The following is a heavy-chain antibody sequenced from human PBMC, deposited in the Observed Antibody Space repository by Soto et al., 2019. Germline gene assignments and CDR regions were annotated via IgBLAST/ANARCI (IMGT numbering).Heavy chain of an antibody. D-gene: IGHD3-22*01. CDR1: GGTFSGYI. V-gene: IGHV1-69*08. CDR3: ARESGTYDSSGPDAFDI. CDR2: IIPIVAIA. Sequence: QVQLVQSGAEVKKPGSSVTVSCKASGGTFSGYIINWVRQAPGQGLEWMGRIIPIVAIANYAQKFQGRVTITADKSTSTAYMELSSLRSEDTVVYYCARESGTYDSSGPDAFDIWGQGTMVTVSS. J-gene: IGHJ3*02.